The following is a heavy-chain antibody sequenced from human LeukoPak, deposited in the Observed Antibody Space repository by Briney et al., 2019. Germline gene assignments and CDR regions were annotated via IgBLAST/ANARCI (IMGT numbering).Heavy chain of an antibody. D-gene: IGHD1-14*01. J-gene: IGHJ4*02. V-gene: IGHV3-30-3*01. Sequence: GSLRLSCAASGFTFSSYAMHWVRQAPGKGLEWVAVISYDGSNKYYADSVKGRFTISRDNSKNTLYLQMNSLRAEDTAVYYCAKGDHISDYWGQGTLVTVSS. CDR2: ISYDGSNK. CDR1: GFTFSSYA. CDR3: AKGDHISDY.